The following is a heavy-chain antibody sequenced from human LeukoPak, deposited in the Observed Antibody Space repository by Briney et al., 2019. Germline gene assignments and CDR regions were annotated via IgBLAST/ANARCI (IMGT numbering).Heavy chain of an antibody. J-gene: IGHJ4*02. CDR3: ARGFREYYDFWSGYYNYFDY. CDR1: GYTFTSYG. D-gene: IGHD3-3*01. V-gene: IGHV1-18*01. Sequence: ASVKVSCKASGYTFTSYGISWVRQASGQGLEWMGWISAYNGNTNYAQKLQGRVTMTTDTSTSTAYMELRSLRSDDTAVYYCARGFREYYDFWSGYYNYFDYWGQGTLVTVSS. CDR2: ISAYNGNT.